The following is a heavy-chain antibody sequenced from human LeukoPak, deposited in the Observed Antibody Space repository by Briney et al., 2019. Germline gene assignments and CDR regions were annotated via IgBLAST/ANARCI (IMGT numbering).Heavy chain of an antibody. D-gene: IGHD3-22*01. V-gene: IGHV4-39*01. CDR3: ARLGYDTSLDY. CDR2: IYYSGST. CDR1: GGSISSSSYY. Sequence: PSETLSLTCTVSGGSISSSSYYWGWIRQPPGKGLEWIGSIYYSGSTYYNPSLKSRVTISVDTSKNQFSLKLTSVTAADTAVYYCARLGYDTSLDYWGQGTLVAVSS. J-gene: IGHJ4*02.